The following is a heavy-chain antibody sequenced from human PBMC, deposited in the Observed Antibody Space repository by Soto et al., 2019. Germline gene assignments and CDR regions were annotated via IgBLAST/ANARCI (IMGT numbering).Heavy chain of an antibody. J-gene: IGHJ6*02. CDR2: IYYSGST. CDR3: ARVVAVGFYGMDV. Sequence: KPSETLSLTCTVSGGSISSYYWSWIRQPPGKGLEWIGYIYYSGSTNYNPSLKSRVTISVDTSKNQFSLKLSSVTATDTAVYYCARVVAVGFYGMDVWGQGTTVTVSS. V-gene: IGHV4-59*01. CDR1: GGSISSYY. D-gene: IGHD6-19*01.